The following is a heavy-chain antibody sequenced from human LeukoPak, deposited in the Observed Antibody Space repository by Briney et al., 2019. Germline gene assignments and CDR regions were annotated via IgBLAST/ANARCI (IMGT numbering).Heavy chain of an antibody. CDR2: IYYSGST. J-gene: IGHJ2*01. D-gene: IGHD3-10*01. CDR1: GGSISSGGYY. CDR3: ARTFYGSGSYYQKGRWYFDL. V-gene: IGHV4-31*03. Sequence: PSETLSLTCTVSGGSISSGGYYWSWIRQHPGKGLEWIGYIYYSGSTYYNPSLKSRVTISVDTSKNQFPLKLSSVTAADTAVYYCARTFYGSGSYYQKGRWYFDLWGRGTLVTVSS.